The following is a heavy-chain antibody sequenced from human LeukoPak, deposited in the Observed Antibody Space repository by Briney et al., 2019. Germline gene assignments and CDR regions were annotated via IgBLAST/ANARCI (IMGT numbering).Heavy chain of an antibody. CDR1: GFAFNTYS. Sequence: PGRSLRLSCAASGFAFNTYSMNWVRQAPGKGLEWVSAISGSGGSTYYADSVKGRFTISRNNYKNTLYLQMNSLRAEDTAVYYCAKTSGAVLGGYYFDYWGQGTLVTVSS. J-gene: IGHJ4*02. V-gene: IGHV3-23*01. D-gene: IGHD3-16*01. CDR2: ISGSGGST. CDR3: AKTSGAVLGGYYFDY.